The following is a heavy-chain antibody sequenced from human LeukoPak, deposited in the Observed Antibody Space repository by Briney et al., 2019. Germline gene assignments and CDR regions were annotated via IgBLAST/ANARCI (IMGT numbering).Heavy chain of an antibody. Sequence: GGSLRLSCAASGFTFSSYAMSWVRQAPGKGLEWVSAISGCGGSTYYADSVKGRFTISRDKSKNTLYLQMNSLRAEDTAVYYCAKDLEPEDIVVVVAANLGYDYWGQGTLVTVSS. CDR1: GFTFSSYA. D-gene: IGHD2-15*01. CDR2: ISGCGGST. CDR3: AKDLEPEDIVVVVAANLGYDY. V-gene: IGHV3-23*01. J-gene: IGHJ4*02.